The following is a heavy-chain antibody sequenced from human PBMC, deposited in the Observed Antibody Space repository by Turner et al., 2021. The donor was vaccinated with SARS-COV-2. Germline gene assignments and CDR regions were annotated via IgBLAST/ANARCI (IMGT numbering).Heavy chain of an antibody. CDR3: AGIPLYYYDSSGYVDFGLPGYYFDY. CDR1: GYTFTAPR. V-gene: IGHV1-2*02. Sequence: QVPLVQPGAEGKTPGAPVKVSCKRHGYTFTAPRFHGVRQAPGQGVEWMGWINHNSGGTNYAQKFQDRVTMTRETSISTANMELSRLRSDDTAVYYCAGIPLYYYDSSGYVDFGLPGYYFDYWGQGTLVTVSS. CDR2: INHNSGGT. D-gene: IGHD3-22*01. J-gene: IGHJ4*02.